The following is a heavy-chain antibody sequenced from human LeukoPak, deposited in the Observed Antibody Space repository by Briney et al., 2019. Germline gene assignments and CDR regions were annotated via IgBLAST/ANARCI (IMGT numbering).Heavy chain of an antibody. V-gene: IGHV4-34*01. CDR2: INNSGST. CDR1: GGSFSGYY. CDR3: ARGSMGLIVYGGFDY. D-gene: IGHD2-8*01. Sequence: SGTLSLTCAVSGGSFSGYYWSWIRQPPGKGLEWIGGINNSGSTNYNPSLKSRVTISVDTSKNQFSLKLSSVTAADTAVYYCARGSMGLIVYGGFDYWGQGTLVTVSS. J-gene: IGHJ4*02.